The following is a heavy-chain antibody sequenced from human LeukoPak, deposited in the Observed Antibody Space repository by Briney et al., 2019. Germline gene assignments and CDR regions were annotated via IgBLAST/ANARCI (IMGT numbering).Heavy chain of an antibody. V-gene: IGHV3-11*03. J-gene: IGHJ4*02. CDR3: AAETAADF. CDR1: GIPFSDYY. CDR2: SSSSSSYT. Sequence: WGSLRLSCVVSGIPFSDYYMNWIRQAPGKGLEWISYSSSSSSYTDYADSVKGRFTISRDNAKSALYLHLNSLRLEDTAVYYCAAETAADFWGQGT. D-gene: IGHD6-13*01.